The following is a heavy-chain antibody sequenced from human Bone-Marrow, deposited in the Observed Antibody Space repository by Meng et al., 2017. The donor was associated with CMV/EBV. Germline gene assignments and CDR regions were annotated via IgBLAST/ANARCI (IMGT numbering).Heavy chain of an antibody. CDR2: INHSGST. CDR3: AKPYYYDSSGYFDY. CDR1: GGSFSDYY. V-gene: IGHV4-34*01. J-gene: IGHJ4*02. D-gene: IGHD3-22*01. Sequence: SQTLSLTCAVYGGSFSDYYWSWIRQPPGKGLEWIGEINHSGSTNYNPSLKSRVTISVDTSKNQFSLKLSSVTAADTAVYYCAKPYYYDSSGYFDYWGQGTLVTVSS.